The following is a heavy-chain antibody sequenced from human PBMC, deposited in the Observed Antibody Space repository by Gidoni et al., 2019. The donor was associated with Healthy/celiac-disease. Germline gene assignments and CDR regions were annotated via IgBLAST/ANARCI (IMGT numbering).Heavy chain of an antibody. D-gene: IGHD6-13*01. CDR1: GYTFTSYA. J-gene: IGHJ4*02. V-gene: IGHV1-3*01. Sequence: QVQLVQSGAEVKKPGASVTVSCKASGYTFTSYAMHWVRQAPGQRLEWMGWINAGNGNTKYSQKFQGRVTITRDTSASTAYMELSSLRSEDTAVYYCARGRVIAAAGTPFDYWGQGTLVTVSS. CDR3: ARGRVIAAAGTPFDY. CDR2: INAGNGNT.